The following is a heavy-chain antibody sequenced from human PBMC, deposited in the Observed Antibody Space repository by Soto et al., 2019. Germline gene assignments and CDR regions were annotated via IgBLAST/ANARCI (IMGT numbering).Heavy chain of an antibody. Sequence: GGSLRLSCAASGFTFSSYAMHWVRQAPGKGLEWVAVISYDGSNKYYADSVKGRFTISRDNSKNTLYLQMNSLRAEDTAVYYCARVATGGYYFDYWGQGTLVTVSS. V-gene: IGHV3-30-3*01. CDR1: GFTFSSYA. D-gene: IGHD3-16*01. CDR3: ARVATGGYYFDY. J-gene: IGHJ4*02. CDR2: ISYDGSNK.